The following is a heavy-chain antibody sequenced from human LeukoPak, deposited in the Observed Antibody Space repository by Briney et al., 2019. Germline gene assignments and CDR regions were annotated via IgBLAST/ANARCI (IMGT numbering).Heavy chain of an antibody. J-gene: IGHJ4*02. CDR2: ISGSGGST. CDR1: GFTFSSYA. Sequence: AGGSLRLSCAASGFTFSSYAMSWVHQAPGKALEWVSAISGSGGSTYYADSVKGRFTISRDNAKNSLYLQMNSLRAEDTAVYYCARGGLPKHYWGQGTLVTVSS. D-gene: IGHD3-16*01. CDR3: ARGGLPKHY. V-gene: IGHV3-23*01.